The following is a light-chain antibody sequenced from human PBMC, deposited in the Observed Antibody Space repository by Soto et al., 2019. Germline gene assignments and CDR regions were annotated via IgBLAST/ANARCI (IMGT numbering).Light chain of an antibody. CDR2: FND. V-gene: IGLV1-44*01. Sequence: QSVLTQPPSASGTPGQRVSISCSGGRSNIGSNLVSWYQQLPGTAPKLLLYFNDQRPSGVPDRFSGSKSGTSASLAVSELQSEDEADYFCASWDDSLKGVLFGGGTQRPS. CDR1: RSNIGSNL. J-gene: IGLJ3*02. CDR3: ASWDDSLKGVL.